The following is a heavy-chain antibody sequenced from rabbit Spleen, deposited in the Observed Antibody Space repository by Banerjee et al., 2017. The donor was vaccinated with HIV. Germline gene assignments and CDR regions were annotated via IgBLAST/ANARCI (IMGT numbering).Heavy chain of an antibody. Sequence: HLKESGGGLVQPGGSLKLSCTASGFTLSSYYMNWVRQAPGKGLEWIGYIDPVFGITYYANWVNGRFSISRENAQNTVFLQMTSLTAADTATYFCARDGISFVSSGWGLTRLDLGGQGTLVTVS. CDR2: IDPVFGIT. J-gene: IGHJ3*01. CDR3: ARDGISFVSSGWGLTRLDL. D-gene: IGHD4-1*01. CDR1: GFTLSSYY. V-gene: IGHV1S7*01.